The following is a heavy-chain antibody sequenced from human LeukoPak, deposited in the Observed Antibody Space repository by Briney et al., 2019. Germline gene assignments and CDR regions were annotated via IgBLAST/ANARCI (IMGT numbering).Heavy chain of an antibody. D-gene: IGHD3-22*01. J-gene: IGHJ4*02. CDR1: GGSISSGGYY. Sequence: SQTLSLTCTVSGGSISSGGYYWSWLRQHPGKGLEWIGYIYYSGSTYYNPSLKSRVTISVDTSKNQFSLKLSSVTAADTAVYYCARGGGVTYYDSTGYLWYFDYWGQGTLVTVSS. V-gene: IGHV4-31*03. CDR3: ARGGGVTYYDSTGYLWYFDY. CDR2: IYYSGST.